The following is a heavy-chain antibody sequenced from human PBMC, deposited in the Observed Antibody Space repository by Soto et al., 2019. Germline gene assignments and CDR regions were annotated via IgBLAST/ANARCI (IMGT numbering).Heavy chain of an antibody. CDR1: GFTFTTYH. J-gene: IGHJ6*02. Sequence: EVQLLESGGGLVQPGGSPRFSCAASGFTFTTYHMVWVRQAPGKGLESVASISASGDRTYYADSVKGRFTISRDNSKNMLYLQMNSLRAEDTAVYYCAKILTTADYYWYGMDVWGQGAAVTVSS. CDR3: AKILTTADYYWYGMDV. CDR2: ISASGDRT. D-gene: IGHD2-21*02. V-gene: IGHV3-23*01.